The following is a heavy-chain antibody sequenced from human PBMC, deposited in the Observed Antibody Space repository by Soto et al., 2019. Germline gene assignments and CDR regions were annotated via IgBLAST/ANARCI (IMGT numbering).Heavy chain of an antibody. D-gene: IGHD3-16*01. Sequence: GASVKVSCKASGFTFTSSAVQWVRQARGQRLEWIGWIVVGSGNTNYAQKFQERVTITRDTSNNQVSLQLNSVTPDDTAVYYCARLIGNSWLDSWGQGTLVTVSS. CDR2: IVVGSGNT. CDR3: ARLIGNSWLDS. J-gene: IGHJ5*01. V-gene: IGHV1-58*01. CDR1: GFTFTSSA.